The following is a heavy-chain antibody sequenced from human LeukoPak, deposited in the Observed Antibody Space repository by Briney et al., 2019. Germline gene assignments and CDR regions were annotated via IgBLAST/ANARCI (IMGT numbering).Heavy chain of an antibody. D-gene: IGHD6-6*01. J-gene: IGHJ4*02. V-gene: IGHV4-34*01. Sequence: SETLSLTCAVYGGSFSGYYWSWIRQPPGEGLEWIGEINHSGSTNYNPSLKSRVTISVDTSKNQFSLKLSSVTAADTAVYYCASIAARRSGGYWGQGTLVTVSS. CDR2: INHSGST. CDR3: ASIAARRSGGY. CDR1: GGSFSGYY.